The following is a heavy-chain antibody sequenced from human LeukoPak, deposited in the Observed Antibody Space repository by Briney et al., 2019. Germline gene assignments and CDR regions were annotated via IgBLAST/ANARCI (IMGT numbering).Heavy chain of an antibody. CDR3: ARGLNYDFWSGYYSSPPGY. CDR2: INHSGST. CDR1: GGSFSGYY. J-gene: IGHJ4*02. Sequence: SETLSLTCAVYGGSFSGYYWSWIRQPPGKGPEWIGEINHSGSTNYNPSLKSRVTISVDTSKNQFSLKLSSVTAADTAVYYCARGLNYDFWSGYYSSPPGYWGQGTLVTVSS. D-gene: IGHD3-3*01. V-gene: IGHV4-34*01.